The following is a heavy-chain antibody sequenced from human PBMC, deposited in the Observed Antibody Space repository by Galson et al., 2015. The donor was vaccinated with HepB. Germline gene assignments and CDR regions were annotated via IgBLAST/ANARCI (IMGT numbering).Heavy chain of an antibody. V-gene: IGHV7-4-1*02. J-gene: IGHJ6*03. Sequence: SVKVSCKASGYPITTHAINWVRQAPGQGLEWMGWINTNNGNPTYAQVFTGRFVFSVDTSVSTAYLQISSLKAEDTAVYYCARQPSTSMDVWGKGTTVIVSS. CDR1: GYPITTHA. CDR2: INTNNGNP. CDR3: ARQPSTSMDV.